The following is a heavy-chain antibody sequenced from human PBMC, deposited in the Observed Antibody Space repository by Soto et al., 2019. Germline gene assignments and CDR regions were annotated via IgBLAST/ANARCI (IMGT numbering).Heavy chain of an antibody. V-gene: IGHV3-30-3*01. CDR3: ARDRGSGWLDY. J-gene: IGHJ4*02. CDR2: ISYDGSNK. D-gene: IGHD6-19*01. Sequence: QVQLVESGGGVVQPGRSLRLSCAASGFTFSSYPMHWVRQAPGKGLEWVAVISYDGSNKYYADSVKGRFTISRDNSKNTLYLQMNSLRAEYTAVYYCARDRGSGWLDYWGQGTLVTVSS. CDR1: GFTFSSYP.